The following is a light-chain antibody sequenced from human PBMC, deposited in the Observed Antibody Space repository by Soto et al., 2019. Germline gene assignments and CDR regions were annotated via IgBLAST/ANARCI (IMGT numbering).Light chain of an antibody. Sequence: DIQMTQSPSSLSASVGDRVTITCRASQDIRGDLGWYQQKPGKAPKRLIYAASTLQSGVPSRFSGSGSGTAFTLTISSLQPEDFATYYCLQHNSYPLTFGGGTKVGIK. V-gene: IGKV1-17*01. J-gene: IGKJ4*01. CDR3: LQHNSYPLT. CDR1: QDIRGD. CDR2: AAS.